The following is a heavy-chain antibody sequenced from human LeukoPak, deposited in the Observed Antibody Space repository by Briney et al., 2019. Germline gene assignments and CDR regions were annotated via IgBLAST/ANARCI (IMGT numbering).Heavy chain of an antibody. V-gene: IGHV4-39*01. D-gene: IGHD3-22*01. CDR2: IYYSGST. CDR1: GGSISSSSYY. Sequence: PSETLSLTCTVSGGSISSSSYYWGWIRQPPGKGLEWIGSIYYSGSTYYNPSLKSRVTISVDTSKNQFSLKLSSVTAADTAVYYCATRATYYYDSSGYYWGQGTLVTVSS. J-gene: IGHJ4*02. CDR3: ATRATYYYDSSGYY.